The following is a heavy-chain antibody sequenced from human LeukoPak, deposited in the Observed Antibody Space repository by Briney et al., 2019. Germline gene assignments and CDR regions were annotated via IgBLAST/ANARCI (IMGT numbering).Heavy chain of an antibody. V-gene: IGHV3-49*04. D-gene: IGHD3-3*01. CDR1: GFTFSSYA. CDR2: IRSKAYGGTT. Sequence: PGGSLRLSCAASGFTFSSYAMSWVRQAPGKGLEWVGFIRSKAYGGTTEYAASVKGRFTISRDDSKSIAYLQMNSLKTEDTAVYYCTRDWKWYDFWSGSENGDYWGQGTLVTVSS. CDR3: TRDWKWYDFWSGSENGDY. J-gene: IGHJ4*02.